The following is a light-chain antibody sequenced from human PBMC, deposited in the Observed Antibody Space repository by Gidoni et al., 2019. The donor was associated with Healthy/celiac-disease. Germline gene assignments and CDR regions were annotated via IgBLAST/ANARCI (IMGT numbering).Light chain of an antibody. CDR2: GAS. CDR3: QQYNNWPPVT. Sequence: EIVRTQSAATLSVSPGERATLSCRASQSVNRNLAWYQQKPGQAPRLLIYGASTRATGIPARFRGSGSGTEFTLTISSLPSEDFAVYYCQQYNNWPPVTFGQXTRLEIK. J-gene: IGKJ5*01. V-gene: IGKV3-15*01. CDR1: QSVNRN.